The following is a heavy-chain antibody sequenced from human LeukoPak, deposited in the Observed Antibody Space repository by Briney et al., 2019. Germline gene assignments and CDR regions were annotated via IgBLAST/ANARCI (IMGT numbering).Heavy chain of an antibody. CDR2: ISAYNGNT. Sequence: ASVKVSCKASGYTFTSYGISWVRQAPGQGLEWMGWISAYNGNTNYAQKLQGRVTMTTDTSTSTAYMELRSLRSDDTAVYYCARRYSSGHRRPTYYFDYWGQGTLVTVSS. V-gene: IGHV1-18*01. J-gene: IGHJ4*02. D-gene: IGHD6-19*01. CDR3: ARRYSSGHRRPTYYFDY. CDR1: GYTFTSYG.